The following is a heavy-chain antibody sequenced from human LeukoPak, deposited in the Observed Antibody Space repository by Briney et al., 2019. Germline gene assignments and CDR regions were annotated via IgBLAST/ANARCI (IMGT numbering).Heavy chain of an antibody. CDR2: ISGSGGGT. CDR1: GFTFSSYA. CDR3: AKDMITFGGVIAK. Sequence: PGGSLRLSCAASGFTFSSYAMSWVRQAPGKGLEWVSTISGSGGGTYYADSVKGRFTISRDNSENTLYLQMNSLRAEDTAVYYCAKDMITFGGVIAKGGQGTLVTVSS. V-gene: IGHV3-23*01. D-gene: IGHD3-16*02. J-gene: IGHJ4*02.